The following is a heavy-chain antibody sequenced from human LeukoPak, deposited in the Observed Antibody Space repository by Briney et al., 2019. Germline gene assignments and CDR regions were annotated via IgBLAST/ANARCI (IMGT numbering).Heavy chain of an antibody. D-gene: IGHD3-16*01. Sequence: SQTLSLTCTASGGSISSGGYYWSWIRQPPGKGLEWIGYIYHSGSTYYNPTLKSRVTISVDRSKNQFSLKLSSVTAADTAVYYCARDGGGAFDYWGQGTLVTVSS. CDR3: ARDGGGAFDY. J-gene: IGHJ4*02. V-gene: IGHV4-30-2*01. CDR2: IYHSGST. CDR1: GGSISSGGYY.